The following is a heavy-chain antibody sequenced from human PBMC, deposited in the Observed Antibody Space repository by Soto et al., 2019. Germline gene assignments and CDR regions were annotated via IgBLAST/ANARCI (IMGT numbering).Heavy chain of an antibody. CDR3: VKDPTDYGVNY. J-gene: IGHJ4*02. CDR2: ISGSRNDGIT. D-gene: IGHD4-17*01. Sequence: EVQLLESGGGLVQPGGSLRLSCAASGFSFSNYAMNWVRQAPGKGLELVSFISGSRNDGITKYVDSVKGRFTISRDNSKNTLYLQMSSLRAEDTAVYYCVKDPTDYGVNYWGQGTLVPVSS. CDR1: GFSFSNYA. V-gene: IGHV3-23*01.